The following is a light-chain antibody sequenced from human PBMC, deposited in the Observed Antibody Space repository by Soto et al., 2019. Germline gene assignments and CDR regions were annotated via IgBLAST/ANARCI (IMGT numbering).Light chain of an antibody. Sequence: QSALTQPASVSGSPGQSITISCTGTSSDVGGYNYVSWYQQHPGKAPKLMIYEVSNRPSGVSNRFSGSKSGTSASLAISGLQSGDEADYYCGAWDDSLNGYVFGTGTKLTVL. CDR3: GAWDDSLNGYV. V-gene: IGLV2-14*01. CDR2: EVS. J-gene: IGLJ1*01. CDR1: SSDVGGYNY.